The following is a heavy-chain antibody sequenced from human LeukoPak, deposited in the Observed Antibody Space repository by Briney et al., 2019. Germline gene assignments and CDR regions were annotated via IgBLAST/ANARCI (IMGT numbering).Heavy chain of an antibody. CDR2: VYYIGST. Sequence: SETLSLTCTVSGDSISSRSDYWGWIRQPPGKGPEWVGSVYYIGSTFYNPSLKSRVTISIDTSKNQFSLKLTSVTAADTAVYFCARQGVSAANYNMDVWGKGSTVTVSS. J-gene: IGHJ6*03. D-gene: IGHD6-25*01. V-gene: IGHV4-39*07. CDR1: GDSISSRSDY. CDR3: ARQGVSAANYNMDV.